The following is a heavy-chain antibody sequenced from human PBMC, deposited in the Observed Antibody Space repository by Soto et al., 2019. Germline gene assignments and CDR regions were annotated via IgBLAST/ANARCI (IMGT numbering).Heavy chain of an antibody. CDR3: AGWTPQKDKGRDY. CDR1: GFSYGDYA. V-gene: IGHV3-49*04. D-gene: IGHD2-15*01. CDR2: IRSKAYARTP. J-gene: IGHJ4*02. Sequence: GRSLRLSCTAFGFSYGDYARSWVLQAPGKRLEWVRFIRSKAYARTPDYGAAVKGRFPISRDDSKSIAYLQINSLKTEDTAVYSCAGWTPQKDKGRDYWGQGALVTVSS.